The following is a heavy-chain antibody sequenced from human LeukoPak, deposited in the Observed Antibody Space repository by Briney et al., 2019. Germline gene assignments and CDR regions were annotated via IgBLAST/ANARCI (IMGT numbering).Heavy chain of an antibody. V-gene: IGHV3-23*01. D-gene: IGHD3-22*01. CDR2: ISGSGGST. J-gene: IGHJ4*02. CDR3: AKDITMIVVVLDYFDY. CDR1: EFTFSSYS. Sequence: PGGSLRLSCAASEFTFSSYSMNWVRQAPGKGLEWVSAISGSGGSTYYADSVKGRFTISRDNSKNTLYLQMNSLRAEDTAVYYCAKDITMIVVVLDYFDYWGQGTLVTVSS.